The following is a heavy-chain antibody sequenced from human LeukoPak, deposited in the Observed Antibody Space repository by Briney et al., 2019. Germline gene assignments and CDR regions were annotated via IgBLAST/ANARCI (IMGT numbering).Heavy chain of an antibody. J-gene: IGHJ4*02. Sequence: ASVKVSCTSSGYTFTSYGISWVRQAPGQGLEWMGWISAYNGNTNYAQKLQGRVTMTTDTSTSTAYMELRSLRSDDTAVYYCARVKPHHDYGDSWGQGTLVTVSS. CDR1: GYTFTSYG. V-gene: IGHV1-18*01. CDR3: ARVKPHHDYGDS. CDR2: ISAYNGNT.